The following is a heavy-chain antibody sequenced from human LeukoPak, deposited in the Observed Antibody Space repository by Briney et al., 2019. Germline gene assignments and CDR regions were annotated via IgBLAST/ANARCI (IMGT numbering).Heavy chain of an antibody. V-gene: IGHV4-34*01. J-gene: IGHJ1*01. CDR3: ASYRYGVKYFQH. CDR1: GGSFSGYY. Sequence: SETLSLTCAVYGGSFSGYYWSWIRQPPGKGLEWIGEINHSGSTNYNPSLKRRVTISVDTSKNQFSLKLSSVTAADTAVYYCASYRYGVKYFQHWGQGTLVTVSS. D-gene: IGHD3-3*01. CDR2: INHSGST.